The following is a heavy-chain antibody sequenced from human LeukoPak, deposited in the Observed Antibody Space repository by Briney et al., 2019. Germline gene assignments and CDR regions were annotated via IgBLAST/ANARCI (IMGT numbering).Heavy chain of an antibody. CDR1: GGSFSGYY. D-gene: IGHD3-3*01. V-gene: IGHV4-34*01. J-gene: IGHJ5*02. CDR3: ARGPRFLEWLSIDLWFDP. Sequence: SETLSLTCAVYGGSFSGYYWSWIRQPPGKGLEWIGEINHSGSTNYNPSLKSRVTISVDTSKNQFSLKLSSVTAADTAVYYCARGPRFLEWLSIDLWFDPWGQGTLVTVSS. CDR2: INHSGST.